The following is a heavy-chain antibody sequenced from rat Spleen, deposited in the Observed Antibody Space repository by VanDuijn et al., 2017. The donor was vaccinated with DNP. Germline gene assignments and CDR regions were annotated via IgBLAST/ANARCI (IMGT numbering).Heavy chain of an antibody. J-gene: IGHJ2*01. CDR2: ISYSGST. CDR3: ARWGDYFDY. CDR1: GYSISRNY. V-gene: IGHV3-1*01. Sequence: EVQLQESGPGLVKPSQSLSLTCSVTGYSISRNYWGWIRKFPGNKMEYIGHISYSGSTSYNPTLKSRISITRDTSKNQFFLQLNSVTTEDTATYYCARWGDYFDYWGQGVMVTVSS.